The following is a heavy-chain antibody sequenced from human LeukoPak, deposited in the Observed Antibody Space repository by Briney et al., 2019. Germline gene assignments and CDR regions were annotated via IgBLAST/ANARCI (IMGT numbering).Heavy chain of an antibody. CDR3: ARVIAAAGVSFDY. CDR1: GFTFSSYW. D-gene: IGHD6-13*01. CDR2: INGDGRNI. Sequence: PGGSLRLSCVASGFTFSSYWMHWVRQDPRKGLVWVSRINGDGRNINYADSVRGRFTISRDNAKNTLYLQMNSLRAEDTAVYYCARVIAAAGVSFDYWGQGTLVTVSS. V-gene: IGHV3-74*01. J-gene: IGHJ4*02.